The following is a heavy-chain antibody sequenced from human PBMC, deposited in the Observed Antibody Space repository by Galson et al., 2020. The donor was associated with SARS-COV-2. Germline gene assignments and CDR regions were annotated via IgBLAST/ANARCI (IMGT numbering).Heavy chain of an antibody. CDR1: GYTFTGYH. CDR3: ARAGSADHGDYAWFDP. V-gene: IGHV1-2*02. Sequence: ASVKVSCKASGYTFTGYHMHWVRQAPAQGLEWMGWINPNSGGTNYAQKFQGRVTMTRDMSISTVYMELSSLRSDDTAVYYCARAGSADHGDYAWFDPWGQGTLVTVSS. D-gene: IGHD4-17*01. CDR2: INPNSGGT. J-gene: IGHJ5*02.